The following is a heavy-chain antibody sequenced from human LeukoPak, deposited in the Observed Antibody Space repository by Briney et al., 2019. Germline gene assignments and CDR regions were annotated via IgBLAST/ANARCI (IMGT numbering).Heavy chain of an antibody. CDR3: ARGYCSSTSCYLGFSYGMDV. D-gene: IGHD2-2*01. Sequence: PSETLSLTCTVSGGSISSYYWSYYSGSTNYNPSLKSRVTISVDTSKNQFSLKLSSVTAADTAVYYCARGYCSSTSCYLGFSYGMDVWGQGTTVTVSS. CDR2: YSGST. J-gene: IGHJ6*02. V-gene: IGHV4-59*01. CDR1: GGSISSYY.